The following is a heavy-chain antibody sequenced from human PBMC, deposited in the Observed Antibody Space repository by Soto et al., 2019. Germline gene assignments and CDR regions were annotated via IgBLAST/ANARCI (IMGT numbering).Heavy chain of an antibody. CDR1: GFSLSTSGMC. D-gene: IGHD1-26*01. J-gene: IGHJ6*02. CDR2: IDWDDDK. Sequence: SGPTLVNPTQTLTLTCTFSGFSLSTSGMCVSWIRQPPGKALEWLALIDWDDDKYYSTSLKTRLTISKDTSKNQVVLTMTNMDPVDTATYYCARTQPPWYSGSYYYGMDVWGQGTTVTVSS. CDR3: ARTQPPWYSGSYYYGMDV. V-gene: IGHV2-70*01.